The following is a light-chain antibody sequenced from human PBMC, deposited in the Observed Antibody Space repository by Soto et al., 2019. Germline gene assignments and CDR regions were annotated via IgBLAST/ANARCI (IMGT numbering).Light chain of an antibody. V-gene: IGKV1-5*01. CDR2: GAS. CDR3: QQYTLNSAP. J-gene: IGKJ2*01. Sequence: RLTQSPSSLSASVGDTVTISCRASQGISTYFAWYQHKPGKAPTLLIFGASSLHNGVPPRFAGSGSGSEFTLTINRLQPDDFATYYCQQYTLNSAPFGQGT. CDR1: QGISTY.